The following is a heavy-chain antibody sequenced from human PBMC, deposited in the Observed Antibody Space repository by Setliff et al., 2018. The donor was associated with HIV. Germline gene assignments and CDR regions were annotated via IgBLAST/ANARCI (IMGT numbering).Heavy chain of an antibody. Sequence: ASETLSLTCSISGGSISFYYWNWLRQTPGKGLEWIAYTFANGNTHYNPSLESRVTLSLDTSRNLFSLRLASVTAADTAVYYCARDAGDYDRKFDHWGQGALVTVSS. J-gene: IGHJ4*02. D-gene: IGHD3-22*01. V-gene: IGHV4-59*01. CDR2: TFANGNT. CDR3: ARDAGDYDRKFDH. CDR1: GGSISFYY.